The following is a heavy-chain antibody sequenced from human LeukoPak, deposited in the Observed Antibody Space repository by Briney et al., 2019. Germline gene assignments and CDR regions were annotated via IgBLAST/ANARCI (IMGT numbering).Heavy chain of an antibody. CDR2: ISHSGNT. V-gene: IGHV4-38-2*02. CDR3: ASSSCGDGSCYADDY. CDR1: GYTISSGYN. J-gene: IGHJ4*02. Sequence: PSETLSLTCTVSGYTISSGYNWGWIRQPPGGGLEYIGSISHSGNTYYKSSLKSRVAISVDTSKNQFSLKLTSVTAADTAVYYCASSSCGDGSCYADDYWGQGTLVTVSS. D-gene: IGHD2-21*01.